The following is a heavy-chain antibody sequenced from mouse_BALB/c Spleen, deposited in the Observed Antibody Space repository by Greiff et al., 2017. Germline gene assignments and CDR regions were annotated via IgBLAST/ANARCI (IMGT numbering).Heavy chain of an antibody. V-gene: IGHV1-7*01. Sequence: QVQLKQSGAELAKPGASVKMSCKASGYTFTSYWMHWVKQRPGQGLEWIGYINPSTGYTEYNQKFKDKATLTADKSSSTAYMQLSSLTSEDSAVYYCARLTGGFAYWGQGTLVTVSA. CDR2: INPSTGYT. CDR1: GYTFTSYW. D-gene: IGHD4-1*01. CDR3: ARLTGGFAY. J-gene: IGHJ3*01.